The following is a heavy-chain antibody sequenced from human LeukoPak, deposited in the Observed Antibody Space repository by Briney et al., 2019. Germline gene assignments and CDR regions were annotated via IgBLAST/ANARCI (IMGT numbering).Heavy chain of an antibody. CDR2: INHSGST. J-gene: IGHJ4*02. CDR1: GGSFSGYY. CDR3: RAAAGLYYFDY. V-gene: IGHV4-34*01. D-gene: IGHD6-13*01. Sequence: SETLSLTCAVYGGSFSGYYWSWIRQPPGKGLEWIGEINHSGSTNYNPSLKSRVTISVDTSKNQFSLKLSSVTAADTAVYYCRAAAGLYYFDYWGQGTLVTVSS.